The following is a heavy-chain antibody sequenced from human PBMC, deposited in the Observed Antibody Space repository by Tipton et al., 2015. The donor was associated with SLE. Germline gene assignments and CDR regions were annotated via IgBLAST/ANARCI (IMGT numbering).Heavy chain of an antibody. D-gene: IGHD6-13*01. J-gene: IGHJ4*02. V-gene: IGHV3-7*03. CDR2: IKQDGSEN. Sequence: SLRLSCAASGFTFSSYWMSWVRQAPGKGLEWVANIKQDGSENYHVDSVKGLFTISRDNAKNSLYLQMNSLRAEDTAVYYCASGYSSSWYVDYWGQGTLDTVSS. CDR1: GFTFSSYW. CDR3: ASGYSSSWYVDY.